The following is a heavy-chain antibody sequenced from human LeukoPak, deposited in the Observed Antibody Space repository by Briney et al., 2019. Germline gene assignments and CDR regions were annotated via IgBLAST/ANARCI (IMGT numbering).Heavy chain of an antibody. CDR1: GGSISSYY. Sequence: SETLSLTCTVSGGSISSYYWSWIRQPPGKGLEWIGYIYYSGSTNYNPSLKSRVTISVDTSKNQFSLKLSSVTAADTAVYYCARVGTYGSGSYLSWLDYWGQGTLVTVSS. J-gene: IGHJ4*02. V-gene: IGHV4-59*01. D-gene: IGHD3-10*01. CDR3: ARVGTYGSGSYLSWLDY. CDR2: IYYSGST.